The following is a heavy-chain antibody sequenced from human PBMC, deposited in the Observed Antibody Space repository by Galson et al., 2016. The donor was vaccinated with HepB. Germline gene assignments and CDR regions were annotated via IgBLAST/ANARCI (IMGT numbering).Heavy chain of an antibody. V-gene: IGHV3-30*04. Sequence: SLRLSCAASGFTFSTYAMHWVRQAPGKGLEWVAVIAYDESNTHYADSVKGRFTISRDNSKNTLYLQINSLRPEDTAVYYCARTYCSGGRCYSGPLGNWGQGTLVTVSS. CDR1: GFTFSTYA. D-gene: IGHD2-15*01. J-gene: IGHJ4*02. CDR2: IAYDESNT. CDR3: ARTYCSGGRCYSGPLGN.